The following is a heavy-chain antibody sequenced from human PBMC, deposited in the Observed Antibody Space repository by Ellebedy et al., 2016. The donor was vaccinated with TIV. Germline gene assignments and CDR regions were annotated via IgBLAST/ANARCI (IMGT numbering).Heavy chain of an antibody. Sequence: SETLSLXXAVSGGSISSGGYSWSWIRQPPGKGLEWIGYIYHSGSTYYNPSLKSRVTISVDRSKNQFSLKLSSVTAADTAVYYCARGERRTIFGVVIITHDWYFDLWGRGTLVTVSS. CDR3: ARGERRTIFGVVIITHDWYFDL. V-gene: IGHV4-30-2*01. CDR1: GGSISSGGYS. CDR2: IYHSGST. D-gene: IGHD3-3*01. J-gene: IGHJ2*01.